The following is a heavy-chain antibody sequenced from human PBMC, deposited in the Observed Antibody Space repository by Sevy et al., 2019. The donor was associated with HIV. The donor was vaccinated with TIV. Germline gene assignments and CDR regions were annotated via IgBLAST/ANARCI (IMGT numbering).Heavy chain of an antibody. CDR2: IYYTGSS. D-gene: IGHD6-13*01. J-gene: IGHJ4*02. CDR3: ARGGPNQQQLDYFDS. CDR1: GISISNYY. Sequence: SETLSLTCTVFGISISNYYWTWIRQPPGKGLEWIGYIYYTGSSDSNPSLKSRVTTSVDTSKNQFSLKLSSVTAADTAIYYCARGGPNQQQLDYFDSWGQGILVTVSS. V-gene: IGHV4-59*01.